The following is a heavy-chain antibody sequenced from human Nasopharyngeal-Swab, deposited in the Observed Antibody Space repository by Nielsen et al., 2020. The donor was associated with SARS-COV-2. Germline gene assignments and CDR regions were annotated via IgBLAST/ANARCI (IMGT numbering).Heavy chain of an antibody. J-gene: IGHJ3*02. CDR3: ARDMVLLPYSGSYPDAFDI. Sequence: GGSLRLSCAAPGFTFSSYGMHWVRQAPGKGLEWVAVIWYDGSNKYYADSVKGRFTISRDNSKNTLYLQMNSLRAEDTAVYYCARDMVLLPYSGSYPDAFDIWGQGTMVTVSS. V-gene: IGHV3-33*01. D-gene: IGHD1-26*01. CDR1: GFTFSSYG. CDR2: IWYDGSNK.